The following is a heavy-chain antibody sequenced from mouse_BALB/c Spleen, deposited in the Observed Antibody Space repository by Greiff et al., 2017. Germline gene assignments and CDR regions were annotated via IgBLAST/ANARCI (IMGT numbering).Heavy chain of an antibody. V-gene: IGHV2-9*02. CDR3: AREPGYYGRENAMDY. J-gene: IGHJ4*01. CDR1: GFSLTSYG. D-gene: IGHD1-2*01. Sequence: QVQLQQSGPGLVAPSQSLSITCTVSGFSLTSYGVHWVRQPPGKGLEWLGVIWAGGSTNYNSALMSRLSISKDNSKSQVFLKMNSLQTDDTAMYYCAREPGYYGRENAMDYWGQGTSVTVSS. CDR2: IWAGGST.